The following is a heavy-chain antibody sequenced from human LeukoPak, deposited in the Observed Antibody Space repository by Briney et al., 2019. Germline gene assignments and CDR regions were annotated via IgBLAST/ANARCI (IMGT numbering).Heavy chain of an antibody. J-gene: IGHJ4*02. V-gene: IGHV4-39*07. CDR3: ARGRGGDYEKYYFDY. D-gene: IGHD4-17*01. Sequence: SETLSLTCTVSGGSISSSSYYWGWIRQPPGKGLEWIGSIYYSGSTNYNPSLKSRVTISVGTSKNQFSLKLSSVTAADTAVYYCARGRGGDYEKYYFDYWGQGTLVTVSS. CDR2: IYYSGST. CDR1: GGSISSSSYY.